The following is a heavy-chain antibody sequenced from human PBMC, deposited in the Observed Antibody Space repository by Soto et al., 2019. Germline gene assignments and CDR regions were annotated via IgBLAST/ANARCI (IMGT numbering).Heavy chain of an antibody. CDR2: IYYSGST. Sequence: SETLSLTCTVSGGSISSGDYYWSWIRQPPGKGLEWIGYIYYSGSTYYNPSLKGRVTISVDTSKNQFSLRLSSVTAADTAVYYCAGGRGDYYYGMDVWGQGTTVTVSS. J-gene: IGHJ6*02. CDR3: AGGRGDYYYGMDV. D-gene: IGHD3-10*01. CDR1: GGSISSGDYY. V-gene: IGHV4-30-4*01.